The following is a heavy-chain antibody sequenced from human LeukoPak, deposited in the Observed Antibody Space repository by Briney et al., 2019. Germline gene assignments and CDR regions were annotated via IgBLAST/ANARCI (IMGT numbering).Heavy chain of an antibody. Sequence: GASVKVSCKASGYTFTSYGISWVRQAPGQGLEWMGWISAYNGNTNYVQNLQGRVTMTTDTSTSTAYMELRSQRSDDTAVYYCARDRPAGGYCTSASCYSSRGMDVWGQGTTVTVSS. CDR1: GYTFTSYG. J-gene: IGHJ6*02. CDR2: ISAYNGNT. D-gene: IGHD2-2*02. V-gene: IGHV1-18*01. CDR3: ARDRPAGGYCTSASCYSSRGMDV.